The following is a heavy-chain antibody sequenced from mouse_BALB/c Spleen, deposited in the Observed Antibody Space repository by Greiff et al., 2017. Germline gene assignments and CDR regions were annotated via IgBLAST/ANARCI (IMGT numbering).Heavy chain of an antibody. CDR2: ISSGGSYT. J-gene: IGHJ2*01. Sequence: EVQRVESGGDLVKPGGSLKLSCAASGFTFSSYGMSWVRQTPDKRLEWVATISSGGSYTYYPDSVKGRFTISRDNAKNTLYLQMSSLKSEDTAMYYCARQRGCFDYWGQGTTLTVSS. CDR1: GFTFSSYG. V-gene: IGHV5-6*01. CDR3: ARQRGCFDY.